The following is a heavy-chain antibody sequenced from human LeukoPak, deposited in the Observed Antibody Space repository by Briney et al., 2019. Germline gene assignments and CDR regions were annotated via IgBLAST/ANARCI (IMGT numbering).Heavy chain of an antibody. V-gene: IGHV1-18*01. CDR3: ARTPYDILTGYYVPNSDY. Sequence: ASVKVSCKASGYTFTSYGISWVRQAPGQGLEWMGWISAYNGNTNYAQKLQGRITMTTDTSTSTAYMELRSLRSDDTAVYYCARTPYDILTGYYVPNSDYWGQGTLVTVSS. D-gene: IGHD3-9*01. CDR1: GYTFTSYG. CDR2: ISAYNGNT. J-gene: IGHJ4*02.